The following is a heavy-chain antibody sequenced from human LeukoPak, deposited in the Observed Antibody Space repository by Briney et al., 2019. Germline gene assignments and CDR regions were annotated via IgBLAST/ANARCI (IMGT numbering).Heavy chain of an antibody. Sequence: SETLSLTCTVSGGSISGSSYYWGWIRQPPGKGLEWIGSIYYSGSTYYNPSLKSRVTISVDTSKNQFSLKLSSVTAADTAVYYCARHHWVRRWLDPWGQGTLVTVSS. CDR1: GGSISGSSYY. CDR3: ARHHWVRRWLDP. J-gene: IGHJ5*02. CDR2: IYYSGST. V-gene: IGHV4-39*01. D-gene: IGHD7-27*01.